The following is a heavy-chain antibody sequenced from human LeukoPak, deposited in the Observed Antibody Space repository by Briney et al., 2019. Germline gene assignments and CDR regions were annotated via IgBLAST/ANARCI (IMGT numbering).Heavy chain of an antibody. CDR2: IYYSGST. V-gene: IGHV4-59*08. J-gene: IGHJ5*02. CDR3: ARLPSGDIGANWFDP. D-gene: IGHD5-12*01. CDR1: GGSFSSYY. Sequence: SETLSLTCAVYGGSFSSYYWSWIRQPPGKGLEWIGYIYYSGSTNYNPSLKSRVTISVDTSKNQFSLKLNSVTAADTAVYYCARLPSGDIGANWFDPWGQGTLVTVSS.